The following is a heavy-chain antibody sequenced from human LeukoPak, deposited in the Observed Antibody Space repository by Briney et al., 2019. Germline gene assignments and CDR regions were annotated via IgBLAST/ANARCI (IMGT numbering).Heavy chain of an antibody. J-gene: IGHJ4*02. D-gene: IGHD5-12*01. Sequence: EASVKVSCKASGYTFTGYYMHWVRQAPGQGLEWMGWMNPNSGNTGYAQKFQGRVTTTRNTSISTAYMELSSLRSEDTAVYYCAYVADVDLNYWGQGTLVTVSS. CDR3: AYVADVDLNY. V-gene: IGHV1-8*02. CDR1: GYTFTGYY. CDR2: MNPNSGNT.